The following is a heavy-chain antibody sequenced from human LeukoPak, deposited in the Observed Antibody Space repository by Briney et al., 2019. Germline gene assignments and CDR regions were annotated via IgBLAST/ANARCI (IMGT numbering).Heavy chain of an antibody. V-gene: IGHV4-59*01. D-gene: IGHD6-13*01. CDR1: GDSISGFY. CDR2: IYYSGST. CDR3: ARDVLAAAGTYDY. J-gene: IGHJ4*02. Sequence: SETLSLTCTVSGDSISGFYWSWIRQPPGKGLEWIGSIYYSGSTNYNPSLKSRVTISADRFKNQLSLKLSSVTAADTAVYYCARDVLAAAGTYDYWGQGTLVTVSS.